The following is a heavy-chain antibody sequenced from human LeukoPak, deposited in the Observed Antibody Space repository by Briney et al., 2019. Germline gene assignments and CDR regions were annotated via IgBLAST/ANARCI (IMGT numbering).Heavy chain of an antibody. CDR3: ARRVVTIGDDAFDI. J-gene: IGHJ3*02. D-gene: IGHD3-22*01. V-gene: IGHV4-38-2*01. CDR2: IYHRGST. CDR1: GYSISSGYY. Sequence: SETLSLTCAVSGYSISSGYYWGWIRQPPGKGLEWIGSIYHRGSTYYNPSLKSRVTISVHTSKNQFSLKLTSVTAADTAVYFCARRVVTIGDDAFDIWGQGTMVTVSS.